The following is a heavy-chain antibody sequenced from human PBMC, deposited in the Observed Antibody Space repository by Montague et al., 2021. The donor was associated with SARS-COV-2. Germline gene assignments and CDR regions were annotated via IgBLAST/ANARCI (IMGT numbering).Heavy chain of an antibody. J-gene: IGHJ5*02. Sequence: SLRLSCAASGFTVSSTYMSWVRQAPGKGLEWISVIYSSGDTYRADSMKDRFTISRDNSKNTVYLQMHILRAEDTAVYYCASGMFDTWGQGTLVTVSS. CDR1: GFTVSSTY. CDR3: ASGMFDT. V-gene: IGHV3-66*01. CDR2: IYSSGDT.